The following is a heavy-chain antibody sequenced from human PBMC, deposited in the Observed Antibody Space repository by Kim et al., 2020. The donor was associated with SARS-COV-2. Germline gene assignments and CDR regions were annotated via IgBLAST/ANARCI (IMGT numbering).Heavy chain of an antibody. Sequence: AYNGNTNYAQKIQGRVTMTTDTSTSTAYMELRSLRSGDTAVYYCAEGLFHWGQGTTVTVSS. J-gene: IGHJ6*02. CDR2: AYNGNT. D-gene: IGHD2-21*01. V-gene: IGHV1-18*01. CDR3: AEGLFH.